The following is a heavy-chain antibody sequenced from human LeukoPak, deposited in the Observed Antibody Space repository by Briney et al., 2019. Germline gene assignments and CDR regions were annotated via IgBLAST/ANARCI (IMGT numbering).Heavy chain of an antibody. D-gene: IGHD4-11*01. J-gene: IGHJ4*02. CDR3: AKVPYSNYFDY. V-gene: IGHV3-23*01. Sequence: GESLRLSCAASGFTFSNYAMNWVRQAPGKGLEWVSAISGSGDSTYYADSVKGRLTISRDNSKNTLYLQMNSLRAEDTAIYYCAKVPYSNYFDYWGQGSVVTVSS. CDR2: ISGSGDST. CDR1: GFTFSNYA.